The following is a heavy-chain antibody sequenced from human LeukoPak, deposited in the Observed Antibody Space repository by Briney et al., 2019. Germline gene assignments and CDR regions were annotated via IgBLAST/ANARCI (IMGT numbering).Heavy chain of an antibody. J-gene: IGHJ4*02. V-gene: IGHV4-39*01. D-gene: IGHD1-1*01. Sequence: SETLSLTCTVSGGSISSSSYYWGWIRQPLGKGLEWIGSIYYSGSTYYNPSLKSRVTISVDTSKNQFSLKLSSVTAADTAVYYCARQDGTNFDYWGQGTLVTVSS. CDR3: ARQDGTNFDY. CDR2: IYYSGST. CDR1: GGSISSSSYY.